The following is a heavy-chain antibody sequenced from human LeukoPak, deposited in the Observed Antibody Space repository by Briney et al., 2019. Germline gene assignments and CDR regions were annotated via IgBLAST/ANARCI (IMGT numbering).Heavy chain of an antibody. D-gene: IGHD3-22*01. CDR1: GGTFSSYA. CDR3: ARTLYDSSGYYYGYEGF. CDR2: IIPIFGTA. V-gene: IGHV1-69*01. Sequence: SVKVSCKASGGTFSSYAISWVRQAPGQGLEWMGGIIPIFGTANYAQKFQGRVTITADESTSTAYMELSSLRSEDTAVYYCARTLYDSSGYYYGYEGFWGQGTLVTVSS. J-gene: IGHJ4*02.